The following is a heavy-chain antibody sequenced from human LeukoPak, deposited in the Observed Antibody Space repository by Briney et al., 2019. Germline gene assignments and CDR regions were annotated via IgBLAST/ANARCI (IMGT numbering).Heavy chain of an antibody. V-gene: IGHV4-34*01. CDR1: GGSFSGYY. J-gene: IGHJ6*03. CDR2: INHSGST. D-gene: IGHD6-19*01. CDR3: ARDGEVDSSGWYNYYYYMDV. Sequence: SETLSLTCAVYGGSFSGYYWSWIRQPPGKGLEWIGEINHSGSTNYNPSLKSRVTISVDTSKNQFSLKLSSVTAADTAVYYCARDGEVDSSGWYNYYYYMDVWGKGTTVTVSS.